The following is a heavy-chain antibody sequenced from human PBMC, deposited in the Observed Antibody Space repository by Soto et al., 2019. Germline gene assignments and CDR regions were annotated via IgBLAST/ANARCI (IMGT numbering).Heavy chain of an antibody. Sequence: PGGSLILSCTASGFTFCDYAMSWFRQAPGKGLEWVGFIRSKAYGGTTEYAASVKGRFTISRDDSKSIAYLQMNSLKTEDTAVYYCTRESGDSIAVADNWFDPWGQGTLVTVSS. J-gene: IGHJ5*02. D-gene: IGHD6-19*01. CDR1: GFTFCDYA. V-gene: IGHV3-49*03. CDR3: TRESGDSIAVADNWFDP. CDR2: IRSKAYGGTT.